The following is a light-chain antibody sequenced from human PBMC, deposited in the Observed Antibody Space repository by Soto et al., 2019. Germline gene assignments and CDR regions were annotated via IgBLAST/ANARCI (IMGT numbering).Light chain of an antibody. V-gene: IGLV4-69*01. CDR2: LNRDGSH. Sequence: QLVLTQSPSASASLGASVKLTCTLSSGHSNYAIAWHQQQPEKGPRYLMKLNRDGSHSKGDGIPNRFSVSSSGAERYLTISIIQSEYEADYSCQTWGTGIVIFGGGTKLTVL. J-gene: IGLJ2*01. CDR1: SGHSNYA. CDR3: QTWGTGIVI.